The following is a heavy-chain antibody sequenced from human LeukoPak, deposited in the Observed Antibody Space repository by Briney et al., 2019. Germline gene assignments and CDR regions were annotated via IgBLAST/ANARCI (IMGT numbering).Heavy chain of an antibody. Sequence: GGSLRLSCAASGFTFSSYAMSWVRQAPGKGLEWVSGISGSGSSTYYTDSVKGRFTISRDNSKNTLYLQMNSLRAEDTAVYYCARVEASGYDYGAFDYWGQGTLVTVSS. CDR2: ISGSGSST. D-gene: IGHD5-12*01. CDR1: GFTFSSYA. CDR3: ARVEASGYDYGAFDY. V-gene: IGHV3-23*01. J-gene: IGHJ4*02.